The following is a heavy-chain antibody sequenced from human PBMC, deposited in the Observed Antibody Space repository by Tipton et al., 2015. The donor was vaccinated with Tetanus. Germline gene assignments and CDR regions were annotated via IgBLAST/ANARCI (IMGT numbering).Heavy chain of an antibody. CDR2: IYTSGST. CDR1: GGSISSYY. J-gene: IGHJ6*02. Sequence: TLSLTCTVSGGSISSYYWSWIRQPAGKGLEWIGRIYTSGSTNYNPSLKSRVTMSVDTPKNQFSLKLSSVTAADTAVYYCARDRIVGAGYGMDVWGQGTTVTVSS. D-gene: IGHD1-26*01. CDR3: ARDRIVGAGYGMDV. V-gene: IGHV4-4*07.